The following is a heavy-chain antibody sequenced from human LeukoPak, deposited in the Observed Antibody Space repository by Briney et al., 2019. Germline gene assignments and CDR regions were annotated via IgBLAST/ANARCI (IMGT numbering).Heavy chain of an antibody. J-gene: IGHJ4*02. D-gene: IGHD2-2*01. Sequence: ASVKVSCKASGYTFTGYYMHWVRQAPGQGLEWMGWINPNSGGTNYAQKFQGRVTMTRDTSISTAYMELSRLRSDDTAVYYCARGNCSSTSCYAPIDYWGQGTLVTVSS. CDR1: GYTFTGYY. CDR2: INPNSGGT. V-gene: IGHV1-2*02. CDR3: ARGNCSSTSCYAPIDY.